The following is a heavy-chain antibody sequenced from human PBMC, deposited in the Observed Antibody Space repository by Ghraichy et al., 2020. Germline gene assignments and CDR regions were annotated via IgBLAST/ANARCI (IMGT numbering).Heavy chain of an antibody. CDR2: ISGSGGST. Sequence: GGSLRLSCAASGFTFSSYAMSWVRQAPGKGLEWVSAISGSGGSTYYADSVKGRFTISRDNSKNTLYLQMNSLRAEDTAVYYCAKGSGYIYYYGMDVWGQGTTVTVSS. CDR1: GFTFSSYA. J-gene: IGHJ6*02. D-gene: IGHD3-22*01. V-gene: IGHV3-23*01. CDR3: AKGSGYIYYYGMDV.